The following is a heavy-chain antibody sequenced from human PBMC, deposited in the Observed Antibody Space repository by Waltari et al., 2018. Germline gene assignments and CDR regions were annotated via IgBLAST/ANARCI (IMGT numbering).Heavy chain of an antibody. V-gene: IGHV4-59*01. Sequence: QVQLQESGPGLVKPSETLSLTCTVSGGSISSYYWSWIRQPPGKGLEWIGYIYYSGSTTDNPSLKSRVTITVDTSKNQFSLKLSSVTAADTAVYYCASSILRFLEWPIPYDYWGQGTLVTVSS. CDR2: IYYSGST. D-gene: IGHD3-3*01. CDR1: GGSISSYY. CDR3: ASSILRFLEWPIPYDY. J-gene: IGHJ4*02.